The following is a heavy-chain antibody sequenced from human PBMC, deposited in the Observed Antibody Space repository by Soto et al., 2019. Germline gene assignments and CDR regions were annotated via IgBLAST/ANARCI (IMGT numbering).Heavy chain of an antibody. Sequence: QEQLVQSGTEVKKPGASVTVSCKSSGYTVTDFYLHWLRQAPGQGLERVGWINPKTGDTKSSQKFQGRVTMTRDTSFSTAYIDLTSLTSDDTAMYYCATGTNGTTGWYHPWGQGTRVTVSS. CDR3: ATGTNGTTGWYHP. CDR1: GYTVTDFY. D-gene: IGHD1-1*01. CDR2: INPKTGDT. J-gene: IGHJ5*02. V-gene: IGHV1-2*02.